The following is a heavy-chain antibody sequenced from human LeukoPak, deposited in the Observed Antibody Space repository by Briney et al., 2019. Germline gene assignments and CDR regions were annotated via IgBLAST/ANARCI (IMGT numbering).Heavy chain of an antibody. V-gene: IGHV4-59*08. CDR2: IYHTGNT. D-gene: IGHD4-17*01. CDR3: ARPETTVSYDAFDI. CDR1: GGSISSYY. J-gene: IGHJ3*02. Sequence: KPSETLSLTCNVSGGSISSYYWNWIRQPPGKGLEWIGHIYHTGNTNYNPSLKSRVTISVDTSRNQFSLKLSSVTAADTAVYYCARPETTVSYDAFDIWGQGTMVTVSS.